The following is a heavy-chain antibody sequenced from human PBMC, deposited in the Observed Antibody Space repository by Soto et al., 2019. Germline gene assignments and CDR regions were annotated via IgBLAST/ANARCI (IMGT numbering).Heavy chain of an antibody. D-gene: IGHD3-3*01. CDR3: ARGWRSTIFGVVVNWFDP. Sequence: QVQLVQSGAEVKKPGASVKVSCKASGYTFTSYDINWVRQATGQGLEWMGWMNPNSGNTGYAQKFQGRVTMTRNTPISTAYKELSSLGSEDTAVYYCARGWRSTIFGVVVNWFDPWGQGTLVTVSS. V-gene: IGHV1-8*01. CDR2: MNPNSGNT. J-gene: IGHJ5*02. CDR1: GYTFTSYD.